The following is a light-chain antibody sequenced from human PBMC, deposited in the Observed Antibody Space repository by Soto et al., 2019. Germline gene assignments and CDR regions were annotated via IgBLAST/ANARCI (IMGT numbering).Light chain of an antibody. CDR2: SAY. Sequence: DIQMTQAPSSLSASVGDRVTITCRARQDISTHLAWYQQKPGQVPKLLISSAYTLQSGVPPRFSGSGSGTDLTLTSRRLQDEDVATCYCQKYGNAPLTFGGGTKVEIK. V-gene: IGKV1-27*01. CDR3: QKYGNAPLT. J-gene: IGKJ4*01. CDR1: QDISTH.